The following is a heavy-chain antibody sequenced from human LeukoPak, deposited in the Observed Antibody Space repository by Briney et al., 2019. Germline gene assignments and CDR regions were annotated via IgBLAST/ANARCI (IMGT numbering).Heavy chain of an antibody. J-gene: IGHJ2*01. D-gene: IGHD1-26*01. CDR3: AKDRTVGASYWYFDL. CDR1: GFTFSSYA. V-gene: IGHV3-23*01. CDR2: ISGSGGST. Sequence: GGSLRLSCAASGFTFSSYAMTWVRQAPGKGLEWVSAISGSGGSTYYADSVKGRFTISRDSSKNTLFLHMNTLRAEDTAIYYCAKDRTVGASYWYFDLWGRGTLVTVSS.